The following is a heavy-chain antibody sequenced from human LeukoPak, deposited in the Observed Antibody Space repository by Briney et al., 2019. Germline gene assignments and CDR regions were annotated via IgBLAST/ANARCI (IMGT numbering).Heavy chain of an antibody. CDR2: ISSSDSTI. J-gene: IGHJ4*02. Sequence: PGGSLRLSCAASGFIFSDYYMGWIRQAPGRGLEWVSYISSSDSTIYYADSVKGRFTISRDNAKNSLYLQMNSLRAEDTAVYYCARDYGGSSPFDYWGQGTLVTVSS. CDR3: ARDYGGSSPFDY. CDR1: GFIFSDYY. D-gene: IGHD4-23*01. V-gene: IGHV3-11*04.